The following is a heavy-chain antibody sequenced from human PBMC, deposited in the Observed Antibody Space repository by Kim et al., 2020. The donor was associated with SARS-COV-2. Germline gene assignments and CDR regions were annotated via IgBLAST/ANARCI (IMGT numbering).Heavy chain of an antibody. Sequence: GGSLRLSCAASGFTFSSYSMNWVRQAPGKGLEWVSSISSSSSYIYYADSVKGRFTISRDNAKNSLYLQMNSLRAEDTAVYYCARGDGSGGTFDIWGQGTMVTVSS. CDR1: GFTFSSYS. D-gene: IGHD2-15*01. J-gene: IGHJ3*02. CDR2: ISSSSSYI. V-gene: IGHV3-21*01. CDR3: ARGDGSGGTFDI.